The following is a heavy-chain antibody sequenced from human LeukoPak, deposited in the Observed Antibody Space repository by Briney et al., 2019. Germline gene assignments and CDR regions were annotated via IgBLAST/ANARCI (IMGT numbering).Heavy chain of an antibody. J-gene: IGHJ6*03. CDR2: IYYRGST. CDR1: GGSISSYY. Sequence: PSETLSLTCTVSGGSISSYYWSWIRQLPGKGLEWIGSIYYRGSTNYNSSLKSRVTISVDTSKNQFSLKVRSVSAADTAVYYCARIPWSGQLYYYMDVWGKGTTVTVSS. CDR3: ARIPWSGQLYYYMDV. D-gene: IGHD3-3*01. V-gene: IGHV4-59*01.